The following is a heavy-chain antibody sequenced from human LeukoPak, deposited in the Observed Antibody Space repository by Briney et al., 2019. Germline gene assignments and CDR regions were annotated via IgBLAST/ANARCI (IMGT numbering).Heavy chain of an antibody. CDR3: ARPMMTASPHNAFDI. D-gene: IGHD2-21*02. CDR2: IYHSGST. J-gene: IGHJ3*02. V-gene: IGHV4-38-2*02. Sequence: PSETLSLTCTVSGYSISSGYYWGWIRQPPGKGLEWIGSIYHSGSTYYNPSLKSRVTISVDTSKNQFSLKLSSVTAADTAVYYCARPMMTASPHNAFDIWGQGTMVTVSS. CDR1: GYSISSGYY.